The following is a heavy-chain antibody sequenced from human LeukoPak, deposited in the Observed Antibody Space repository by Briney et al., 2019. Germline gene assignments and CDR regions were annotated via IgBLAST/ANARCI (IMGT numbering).Heavy chain of an antibody. V-gene: IGHV4-38-2*01. Sequence: KPSETLSLTCAVSGYSISSGYYWGWIRQPPGKGLEWIGSIYHSGSTYYNPSLKSRVTISVDKSKNQFSLKLSSVTAADTAVYYCARPVDYYYYYMDVWGKGTTVTVSS. J-gene: IGHJ6*03. CDR3: ARPVDYYYYYMDV. D-gene: IGHD4-23*01. CDR2: IYHSGST. CDR1: GYSISSGYY.